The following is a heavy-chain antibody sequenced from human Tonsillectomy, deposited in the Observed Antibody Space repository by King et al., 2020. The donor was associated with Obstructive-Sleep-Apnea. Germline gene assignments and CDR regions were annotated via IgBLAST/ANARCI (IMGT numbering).Heavy chain of an antibody. D-gene: IGHD5-12*01. J-gene: IGHJ4*02. V-gene: IGHV3-23*04. CDR1: GCTFSSYA. Sequence: VQLVESGGGLVQPGGSLRLSCAASGCTFSSYAMSWVRQAPGKGLEWGSAISGSGGSTYYEDSVKGRFTISRDNSKNMLYLQMNRLRAEDTAVYYCAKSPSVATIAFDYWGQGTLVTVSS. CDR2: ISGSGGST. CDR3: AKSPSVATIAFDY.